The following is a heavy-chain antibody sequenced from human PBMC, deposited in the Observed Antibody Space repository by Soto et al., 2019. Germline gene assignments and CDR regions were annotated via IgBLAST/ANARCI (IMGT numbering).Heavy chain of an antibody. CDR3: ARLSCSGGSCYHVTWFDP. D-gene: IGHD2-15*01. J-gene: IGHJ5*02. CDR2: IYYSGST. V-gene: IGHV4-59*01. Sequence: SETLSLTCTVSGGSISSYYWSWIRQPPWKGLEWIGYIYYSGSTDYNPSLRSRVTISVDTSKNQFSLRLRSVTAADTAVYYCARLSCSGGSCYHVTWFDPWGQGTLVTVSS. CDR1: GGSISSYY.